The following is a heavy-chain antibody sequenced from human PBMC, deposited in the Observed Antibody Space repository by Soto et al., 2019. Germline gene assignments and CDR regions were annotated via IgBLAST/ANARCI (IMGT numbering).Heavy chain of an antibody. CDR2: ISNEGKKK. J-gene: IGHJ4*02. CDR1: GFTFSSYA. Sequence: QVQLVESGGGVVQPGRSLRLSCATSGFTFSSYAMHWVRQAPGKGVEWVAVISNEGKKKYYADSVKGRFTSSRDNSKNTLHLQMNSLRPEDTAVYYCASVATVVTPPSDYWGQGTLLTVSS. CDR3: ASVATVVTPPSDY. D-gene: IGHD5-12*01. V-gene: IGHV3-30*04.